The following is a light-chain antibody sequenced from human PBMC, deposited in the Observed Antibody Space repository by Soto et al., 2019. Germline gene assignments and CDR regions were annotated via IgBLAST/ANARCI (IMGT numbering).Light chain of an antibody. CDR2: DAS. V-gene: IGKV3-15*01. CDR1: QSVSNN. Sequence: ILMTQSPATLSVSPGERATLSCRASQSVSNNLAWYQQKPGQAPRLLIYDASTRATGIPARFSGSGSGTXFTLTISGLQSEDFAVYYCQQYNNWPPWTFGQGTKVEIK. CDR3: QQYNNWPPWT. J-gene: IGKJ1*01.